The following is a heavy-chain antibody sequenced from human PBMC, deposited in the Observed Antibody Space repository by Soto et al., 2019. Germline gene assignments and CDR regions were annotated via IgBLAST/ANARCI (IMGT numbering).Heavy chain of an antibody. J-gene: IGHJ5*02. CDR3: AGGRDTVVRGDMNWFEP. D-gene: IGHD3-10*01. CDR2: IDQGGST. CDR1: GGSFSGYY. V-gene: IGHV4-34*01. Sequence: QVQLQQWGAGLLKSSETLSLTCAVYGGSFSGYYWNWLRQPPGEGLEWIGKIDQGGSTNYNPSLKSRGTMSVDTSRSQFSLKLASVTAMDTAVYYCAGGRDTVVRGDMNWFEPWGQGTLVTVSS.